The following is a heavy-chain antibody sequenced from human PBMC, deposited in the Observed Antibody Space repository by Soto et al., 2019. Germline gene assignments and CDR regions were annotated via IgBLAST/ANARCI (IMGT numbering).Heavy chain of an antibody. CDR2: ISHDGSAK. CDR1: GFTFSNYG. J-gene: IGHJ4*02. V-gene: IGHV3-30*18. CDR3: AKDGVNSKFVGYQRDD. Sequence: QVQLLESGGGLVLPGKSLRLSCTASGFTFSNYGINWVRQAPGKGLEWVAAISHDGSAKHYADSVKGRFTISRDNSKNTVFLEMTSLRVEDTARYYCAKDGVNSKFVGYQRDDWGQGTLVTVSS. D-gene: IGHD2-2*01.